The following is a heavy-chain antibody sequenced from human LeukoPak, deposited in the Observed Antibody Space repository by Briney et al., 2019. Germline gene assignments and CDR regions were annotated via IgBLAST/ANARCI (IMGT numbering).Heavy chain of an antibody. Sequence: GGFLRLSCAASGLTFSTYTMSWVRQAPGKGLEWVSAISGSADYTYYADSVKGQFTISRDNSKSTLYLQMNSLRAEDTAVYYCAKEVLDYESPYWHFDLWGRGTLVTVSS. CDR2: ISGSADYT. V-gene: IGHV3-23*01. J-gene: IGHJ2*01. CDR3: AKEVLDYESPYWHFDL. D-gene: IGHD4-17*01. CDR1: GLTFSTYT.